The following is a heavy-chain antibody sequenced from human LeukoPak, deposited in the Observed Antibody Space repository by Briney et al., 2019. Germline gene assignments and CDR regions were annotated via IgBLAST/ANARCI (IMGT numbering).Heavy chain of an antibody. CDR2: ISSSGSTI. CDR1: GFTFSSYE. J-gene: IGHJ4*02. D-gene: IGHD4-17*01. CDR3: ARGVYGDYELDY. V-gene: IGHV3-48*03. Sequence: GGSLRLSCAASGFTFSSYEMNWVRQAPGKGLEWVSYISSSGSTIYYADSVKGRFTISRDNAKNSLYLQMNSLRAGDTAVYCCARGVYGDYELDYWGQGTLVTVSS.